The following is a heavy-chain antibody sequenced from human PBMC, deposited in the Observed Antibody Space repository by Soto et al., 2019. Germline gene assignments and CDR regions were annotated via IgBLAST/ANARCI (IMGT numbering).Heavy chain of an antibody. J-gene: IGHJ4*02. D-gene: IGHD2-15*01. CDR2: IKSKTDGGTT. Sequence: GGSLRLSCAASGFTFSNAWMNWVRQAPGKGLEWVGRIKSKTDGGTTDYAAPVKGRFTISRDDSKNTLYLQMNSLKTEVTAVYYCTSRVALGWYYFDYWGQGTLVTVSS. CDR1: GFTFSNAW. CDR3: TSRVALGWYYFDY. V-gene: IGHV3-15*07.